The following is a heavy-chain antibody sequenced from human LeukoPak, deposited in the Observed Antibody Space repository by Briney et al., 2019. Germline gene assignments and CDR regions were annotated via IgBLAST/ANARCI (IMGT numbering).Heavy chain of an antibody. J-gene: IGHJ4*02. V-gene: IGHV3-21*01. CDR3: ARAGSGYDYDY. Sequence: GGSLRLSCAASGFTFSSYSMNWVRQAPGKGLEWVSSISSSSSYIYYADSVKGRFTISRDNAKNPLYLQMNSLRAEDTAVYYCARAGSGYDYDYWGQGTLVTVSS. CDR1: GFTFSSYS. D-gene: IGHD5-12*01. CDR2: ISSSSSYI.